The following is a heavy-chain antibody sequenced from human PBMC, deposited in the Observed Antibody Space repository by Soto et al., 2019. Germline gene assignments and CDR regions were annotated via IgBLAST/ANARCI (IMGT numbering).Heavy chain of an antibody. CDR1: GDSVSSNSAS. Sequence: SETLSLPYATCGDSVSSNSASLNFVRKSPSGGLFCLVRTYYISKWYKDYAVSVKSRITINPDTSKNQYSLQLISVTPEDTAVYFCAREVPAATTYYYYYYMEVWGKGTTVTVSS. V-gene: IGHV6-1*01. CDR3: AREVPAATTYYYYYYMEV. J-gene: IGHJ6*03. D-gene: IGHD2-2*01. CDR2: TYYISKWYK.